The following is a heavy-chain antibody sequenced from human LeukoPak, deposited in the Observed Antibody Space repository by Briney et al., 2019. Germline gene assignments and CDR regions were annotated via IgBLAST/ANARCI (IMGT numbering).Heavy chain of an antibody. J-gene: IGHJ2*01. CDR1: GYTFTSYY. Sequence: GASVKVSCKASGYTFTSYYMHWVRQAPGQGLEWMGIINPSGGSTSYAQKFQGRVTMTRDTSTSTVYMELSSLRSEDTAVYYCAKEAWRGVVVPAAMSRSSYFDLWGRGTLVTVSS. CDR3: AKEAWRGVVVPAAMSRSSYFDL. V-gene: IGHV1-46*01. D-gene: IGHD2-2*01. CDR2: INPSGGST.